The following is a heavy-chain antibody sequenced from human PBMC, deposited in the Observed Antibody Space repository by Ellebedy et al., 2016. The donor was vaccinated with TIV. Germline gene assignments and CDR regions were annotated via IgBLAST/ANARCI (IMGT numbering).Heavy chain of an antibody. CDR1: GGTFSRND. V-gene: IGHV1-69*13. D-gene: IGHD3-22*01. CDR2: IIPIFGTP. Sequence: AASVKVSCKASGGTFSRNDITWVRQAPGQGLEWMGGIIPIFGTPNYAQKFQGRVTIAADESTNTVFMELSSLSSEDTAVYYCARKHYESSGYYGGYHYYGMDVWGQGTTVTVSS. J-gene: IGHJ6*02. CDR3: ARKHYESSGYYGGYHYYGMDV.